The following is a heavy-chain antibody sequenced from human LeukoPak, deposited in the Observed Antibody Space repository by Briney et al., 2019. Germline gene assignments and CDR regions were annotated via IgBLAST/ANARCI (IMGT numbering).Heavy chain of an antibody. J-gene: IGHJ1*01. CDR1: GFTLSSYW. V-gene: IGHV3-7*01. CDR2: INGDGSEK. Sequence: GGSLRLSCAASGFTLSSYWMSWIRQAPGKGLEWVANINGDGSEKYYLDSVRGRFAISRDNARNSLYLQMNSLRAEDTAVYYCARVPMIAARPRYFQHWGQGTLVTVSS. D-gene: IGHD6-6*01. CDR3: ARVPMIAARPRYFQH.